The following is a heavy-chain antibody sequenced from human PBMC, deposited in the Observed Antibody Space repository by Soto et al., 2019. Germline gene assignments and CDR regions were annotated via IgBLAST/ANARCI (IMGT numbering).Heavy chain of an antibody. CDR1: GGSISSGGYY. Sequence: ASETLSLTCTVSGGSISSGGYYWSWIRQHPGKGLEWIGYIYCSGSTYYNPSLKSRVTISVDTSKNQFSLKLSSVTAADTAVYYCARAGGPALYSSSSPDFVYWGQGTLVTVSS. CDR2: IYCSGST. J-gene: IGHJ4*02. D-gene: IGHD6-6*01. CDR3: ARAGGPALYSSSSPDFVY. V-gene: IGHV4-31*03.